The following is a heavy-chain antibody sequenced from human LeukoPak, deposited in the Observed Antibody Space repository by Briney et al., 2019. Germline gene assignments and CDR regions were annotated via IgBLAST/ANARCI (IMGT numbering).Heavy chain of an antibody. CDR3: ARFIGYSSSSSQRATVEFDF. CDR2: IYPGDSDT. V-gene: IGHV5-51*01. J-gene: IGHJ4*02. D-gene: IGHD6-6*01. CDR1: GYSFNSYW. Sequence: GEALKISCKGSGYSFNSYWIGWVRQMPGKGLEWVGIIYPGDSDTRYSPSFQGQVTISADKSNSTAYLQWSSLKASDTAMYYCARFIGYSSSSSQRATVEFDFWGQGTLVTVSS.